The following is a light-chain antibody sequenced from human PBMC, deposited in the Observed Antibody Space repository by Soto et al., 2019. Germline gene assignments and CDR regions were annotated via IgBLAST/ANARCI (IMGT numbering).Light chain of an antibody. Sequence: DIQLTQSPSSLSASAGDRVTITCRASQNINTFLNWYQRKPGKAPQLLISAASSLQSGVPSGISGSGSGTDFTLTISSLQPEDFATYYCQQSYSSPWTFGQGTKVDIK. CDR1: QNINTF. J-gene: IGKJ1*01. CDR2: AAS. CDR3: QQSYSSPWT. V-gene: IGKV1-39*01.